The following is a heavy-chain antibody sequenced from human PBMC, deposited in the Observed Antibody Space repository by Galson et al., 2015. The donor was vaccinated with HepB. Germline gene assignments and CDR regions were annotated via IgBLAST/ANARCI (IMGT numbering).Heavy chain of an antibody. CDR2: IIPIFGTA. V-gene: IGHV1-69*13. Sequence: SVKVSCKASGGTFSSYAISWVRQAPGQGLEWMGGIIPIFGTANYAQKFQGRVTITADESTSTAYMELSSLRSEDTAVYYCAREGYSSSWYEAFDIWGQGTMVTVSS. J-gene: IGHJ3*02. D-gene: IGHD6-13*01. CDR1: GGTFSSYA. CDR3: AREGYSSSWYEAFDI.